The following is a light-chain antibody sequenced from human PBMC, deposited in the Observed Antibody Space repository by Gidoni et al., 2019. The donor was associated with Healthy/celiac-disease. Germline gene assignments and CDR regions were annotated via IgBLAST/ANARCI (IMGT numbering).Light chain of an antibody. CDR1: QDISNY. CDR2: DAS. CDR3: QQYDNLPFT. Sequence: DIQMTQSPSHLSASVGDRVNITCQASQDISNYLNWYQQKPGKAPKLLIYDASNLETGVPSRFSGSGSGTDFTFTISSLQPEDIATYYCQQYDNLPFTFGPGTKVDIK. J-gene: IGKJ3*01. V-gene: IGKV1-33*01.